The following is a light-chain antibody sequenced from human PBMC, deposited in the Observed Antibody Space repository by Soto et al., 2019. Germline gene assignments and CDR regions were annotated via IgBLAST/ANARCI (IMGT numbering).Light chain of an antibody. CDR1: QSISGN. CDR3: QQYNSWTLIS. Sequence: ELMMTHSPATLSVSPGERATLSCRASQSISGNIAWYQQKPGQAPRLLIYAASIRASGIPARFSGTGFGREFTLSISSLQSEDSAVYYCQQYNSWTLISFGQGTRLEIK. J-gene: IGKJ5*01. CDR2: AAS. V-gene: IGKV3-15*01.